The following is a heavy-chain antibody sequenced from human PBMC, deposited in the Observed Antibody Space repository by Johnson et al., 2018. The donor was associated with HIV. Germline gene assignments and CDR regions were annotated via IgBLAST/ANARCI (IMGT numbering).Heavy chain of an antibody. V-gene: IGHV3-20*04. J-gene: IGHJ3*02. CDR3: ARDRVPAAIGLAYRGAFDI. D-gene: IGHD2-2*02. Sequence: VQLVESGGGVVRPGGSLRLSCAASGFIFEDYGMSWVRQLPGKGLEWVSGVNWNGGTTGYADSVKGRLTISRDNAKNSLYLQMNSLRAEDTAVYYCARDRVPAAIGLAYRGAFDIWGQGTMVIVSS. CDR2: VNWNGGTT. CDR1: GFIFEDYG.